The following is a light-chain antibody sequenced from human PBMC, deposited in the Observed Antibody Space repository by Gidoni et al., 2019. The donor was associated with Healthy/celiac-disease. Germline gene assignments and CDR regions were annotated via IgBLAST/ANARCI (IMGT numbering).Light chain of an antibody. CDR1: QPVSGNF. CDR3: QQYGASPLT. CDR2: DTS. Sequence: EIILTQSPGTLSVSPGERATLFCRATQPVSGNFLAWYQQKPGQPPSLLIYDTSRRATGVPARCSGSGSGTYFSLLISRLQTEDSALYYCQQYGASPLTFGGGTRVEI. V-gene: IGKV3-20*01. J-gene: IGKJ4*01.